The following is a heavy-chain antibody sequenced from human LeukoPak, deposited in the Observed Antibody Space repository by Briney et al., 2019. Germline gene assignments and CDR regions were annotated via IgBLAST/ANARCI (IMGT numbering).Heavy chain of an antibody. CDR3: AKGAATLADGPDS. D-gene: IGHD3-3*02. V-gene: IGHV3-23*01. Sequence: GRSLRLSCAASGFTFSAYAMHWVRRAPGKGLHWVSAISSNAESAYYADSVQGRFTISRDNSKNMLYLQMDSLWAEDTAVYDCAKGAATLADGPDSWGQGTLVTVSS. J-gene: IGHJ4*02. CDR2: ISSNAESA. CDR1: GFTFSAYA.